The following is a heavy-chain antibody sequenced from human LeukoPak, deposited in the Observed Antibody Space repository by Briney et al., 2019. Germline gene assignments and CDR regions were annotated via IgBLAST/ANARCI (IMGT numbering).Heavy chain of an antibody. Sequence: SETLSLTCTVSGGSTSGYYWTWIRQPPGKGLEWIGYIHYSRDTNYNPSLKSRVTISVDTSKNQFSLKLSSVTAADTAVYYCARKYTSGGFFDYWGQGTLVTVSS. D-gene: IGHD6-19*01. J-gene: IGHJ4*02. V-gene: IGHV4-59*01. CDR3: ARKYTSGGFFDY. CDR2: IHYSRDT. CDR1: GGSTSGYY.